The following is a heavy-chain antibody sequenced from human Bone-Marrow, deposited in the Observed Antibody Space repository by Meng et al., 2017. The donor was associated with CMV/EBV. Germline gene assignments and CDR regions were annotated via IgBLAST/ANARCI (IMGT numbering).Heavy chain of an antibody. J-gene: IGHJ6*02. D-gene: IGHD3-10*01. V-gene: IGHV3-21*01. CDR2: ISSSRGYI. CDR1: GFTFRSYS. CDR3: ARDRTTPRRSLDV. Sequence: GESLKISCAASGFTFRSYSMNWVRQAPGKGLEWVSSISSSRGYIYYADSVKGRFTISRDNAKNSLYLQMNSLRAEDTALYYCARDRTTPRRSLDVWGQGTTVTVSS.